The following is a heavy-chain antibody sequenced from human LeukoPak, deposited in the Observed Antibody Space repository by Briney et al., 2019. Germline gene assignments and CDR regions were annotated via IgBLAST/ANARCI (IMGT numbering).Heavy chain of an antibody. CDR1: GGTFSSYA. D-gene: IGHD6-6*01. CDR2: ISAYNGNT. CDR3: ARDLGAARPNWFDP. V-gene: IGHV1-18*01. J-gene: IGHJ5*02. Sequence: ASVKVSCKASGGTFSSYAISWVRQAPGQGLEWMGWISAYNGNTNYAQKLQGRVTMTTDTSTSTAYMELRSLRSDDTAVYYCARDLGAARPNWFDPWGQGTLVTVSS.